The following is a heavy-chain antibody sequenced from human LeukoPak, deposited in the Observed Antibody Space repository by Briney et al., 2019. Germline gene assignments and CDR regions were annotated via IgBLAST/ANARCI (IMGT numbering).Heavy chain of an antibody. Sequence: GGSLRLSCAASGFIFSDYAMNWVRQAPGKGLQWVSSISGPGGNTYYADSVKGRFTISRDDSKNTLYLQMTSLRAEETALYYCAKSARGYSYGDFAYWGQGTLVTVSS. CDR1: GFIFSDYA. CDR3: AKSARGYSYGDFAY. D-gene: IGHD5-18*01. CDR2: ISGPGGNT. J-gene: IGHJ4*02. V-gene: IGHV3-23*01.